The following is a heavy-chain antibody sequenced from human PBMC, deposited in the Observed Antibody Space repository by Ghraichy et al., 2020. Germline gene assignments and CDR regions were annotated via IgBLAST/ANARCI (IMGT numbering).Heavy chain of an antibody. J-gene: IGHJ6*03. CDR3: ARGFTMVRGVIITYYYYYYMDV. CDR2: IKQDGSEK. CDR1: GFTFSSYW. V-gene: IGHV3-7*01. Sequence: LSLTCAASGFTFSSYWMSWVRQAPGKGLEWVANIKQDGSEKYYVDSVKGRFTISRDNAKNSLYLQMNSLRAEDTAVYYCARGFTMVRGVIITYYYYYYMDVWGKGTTVTVSS. D-gene: IGHD3-10*01.